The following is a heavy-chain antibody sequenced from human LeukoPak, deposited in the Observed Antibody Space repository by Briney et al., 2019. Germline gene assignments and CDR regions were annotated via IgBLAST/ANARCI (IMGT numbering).Heavy chain of an antibody. V-gene: IGHV3-30*18. Sequence: GGSLRLSCAASGFTFSSYGMHWVRQAPGKGLEWVAVISYDGSNKYYADSVKGRFTISRDNSKNTLYLQMNSLRAEDTAVYYCAKDHYYNMDVWGKGTTVTVSS. CDR1: GFTFSSYG. J-gene: IGHJ6*03. CDR3: AKDHYYNMDV. CDR2: ISYDGSNK.